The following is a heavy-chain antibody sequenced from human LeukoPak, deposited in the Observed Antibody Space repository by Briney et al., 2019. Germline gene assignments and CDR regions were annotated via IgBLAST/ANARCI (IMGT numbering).Heavy chain of an antibody. V-gene: IGHV3-64*01. CDR1: GFTFSSYA. D-gene: IGHD1-7*01. Sequence: GGSLRLSCAASGFTFSSYAMHWVRQAPGKGLEYVSAISSNGGSTYYANSVKGRFTISRDNSKNTLYLQMGSLRAEDMAVYYCALASRSYNWNYRGYFDYWGQGTLVTVSS. CDR3: ALASRSYNWNYRGYFDY. J-gene: IGHJ4*02. CDR2: ISSNGGST.